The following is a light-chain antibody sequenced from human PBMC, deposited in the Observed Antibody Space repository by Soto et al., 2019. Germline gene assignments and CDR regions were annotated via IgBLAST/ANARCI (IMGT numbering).Light chain of an antibody. CDR1: QSVLFSSNNKNY. J-gene: IGKJ5*01. V-gene: IGKV4-1*01. CDR3: QQRQYWPPIT. Sequence: DIVLTQSPDSLAVSLGERATINCKSSQSVLFSSNNKNYLTWYQQKPGQPPKLLIYWASTRESGVPDRFSGGGSGTDFTLTISSLQAEDCAIYYCQQRQYWPPITFGRRTRLEIK. CDR2: WAS.